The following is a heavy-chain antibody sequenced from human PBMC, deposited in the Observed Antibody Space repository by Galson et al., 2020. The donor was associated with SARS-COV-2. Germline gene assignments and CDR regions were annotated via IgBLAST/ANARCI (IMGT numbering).Heavy chain of an antibody. V-gene: IGHV4-31*03. CDR1: GGSISSGGYY. CDR3: VSGWVPYYFDY. Sequence: SETLSLTCTVSGGSISSGGYYWSWLRQHPGKGLEWIGYIYYSGSTYYNPSLKSRVTLSVDTSKNQFSLKLSSVTAADTAVYYCVSGWVPYYFDYWGQGTLVTVSS. CDR2: IYYSGST. D-gene: IGHD6-19*01. J-gene: IGHJ4*02.